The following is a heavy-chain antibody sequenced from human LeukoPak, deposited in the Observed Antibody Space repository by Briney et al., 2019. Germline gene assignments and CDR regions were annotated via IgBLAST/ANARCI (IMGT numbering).Heavy chain of an antibody. V-gene: IGHV4-61*02. J-gene: IGHJ4*02. CDR1: GGSISSGSYY. CDR2: IYTSGST. D-gene: IGHD3-3*01. Sequence: PSQTLSLTCTVSGGSISSGSYYWSWIRQPAGKGLEWIGRIYTSGSTNYNPSLKSRVTISVDTSKNQFSLKLSSVTAADTAVYYCARAAYDFWSGYYFDYWGQGTLVTVSS. CDR3: ARAAYDFWSGYYFDY.